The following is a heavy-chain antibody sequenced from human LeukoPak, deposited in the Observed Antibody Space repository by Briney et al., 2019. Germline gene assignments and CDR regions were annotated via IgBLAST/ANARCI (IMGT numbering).Heavy chain of an antibody. J-gene: IGHJ4*02. CDR1: GGSFSGYY. CDR2: INHSGST. CDR3: ASTKFHRYSSGWRELTY. Sequence: SETLSLTCAVYGGSFSGYYWSWIRQPPEKGLEWIGEINHSGSTNYNPSLKSRVTISVDTSKNQFSLKLSSVTAADTAVYYGASTKFHRYSSGWRELTYWGQGTLVTVSS. D-gene: IGHD6-19*01. V-gene: IGHV4-34*01.